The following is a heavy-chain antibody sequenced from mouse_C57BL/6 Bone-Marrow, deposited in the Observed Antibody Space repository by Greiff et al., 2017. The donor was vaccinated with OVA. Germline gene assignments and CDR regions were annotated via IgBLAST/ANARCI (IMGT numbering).Heavy chain of an antibody. CDR2: IYPRSGNT. CDR1: GYTFTSYG. CDR3: AREYYGSLDY. J-gene: IGHJ2*01. Sequence: QVQLKESGAELARPGASVKLSCKASGYTFTSYGISWVKQRTGQGLEWIGEIYPRSGNTYYNEKFKGKATLTADKSSSTAYMELRSLTSEDSAVYFCAREYYGSLDYWGQGTTLTVSS. D-gene: IGHD1-1*01. V-gene: IGHV1-81*01.